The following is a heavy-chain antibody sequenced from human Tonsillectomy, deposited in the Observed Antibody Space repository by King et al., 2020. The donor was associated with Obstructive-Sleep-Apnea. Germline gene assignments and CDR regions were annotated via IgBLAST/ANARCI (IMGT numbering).Heavy chain of an antibody. CDR1: GYTFTSYY. Sequence: VQLVESGAEVKKPGASVKVSCKASGYTFTSYYMHWVRQAPGQGLEWMGIINPSGGSTTYAQKFQGRVTMTRDTSTSTAYMELSSLRSEDTAVYYCARDLVTHFDYWGQGTLVTVSS. D-gene: IGHD5-18*01. V-gene: IGHV1-46*01. CDR2: INPSGGST. J-gene: IGHJ4*02. CDR3: ARDLVTHFDY.